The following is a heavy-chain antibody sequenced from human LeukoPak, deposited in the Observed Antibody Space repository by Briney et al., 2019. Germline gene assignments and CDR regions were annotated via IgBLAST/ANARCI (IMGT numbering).Heavy chain of an antibody. D-gene: IGHD2-15*01. CDR3: ARTFAAAHIDY. J-gene: IGHJ4*02. CDR2: IKSDGSST. Sequence: GGSLRLSCAASGFTFSGYWMHWVRPAPGKGLVWVSRIKSDGSSTTYADSVKGRFTISRDNAKNTLYLEMNSMRAEDTAVYYCARTFAAAHIDYWGQGTLVTVSS. CDR1: GFTFSGYW. V-gene: IGHV3-74*01.